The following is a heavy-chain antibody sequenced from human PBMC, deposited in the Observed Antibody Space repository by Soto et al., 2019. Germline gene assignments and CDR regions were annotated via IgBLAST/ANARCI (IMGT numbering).Heavy chain of an antibody. CDR3: AQSGDRITIFGVLIPPGGMDV. D-gene: IGHD3-3*01. V-gene: IGHV3-30*18. J-gene: IGHJ6*02. Sequence: XLSLSFAASGIXFSSYVLHWVRQAPGNGLVFVAVSSYDGSNKYYADSMKGLFTSSRDNSKHTLYLQMNRLRSEDTPVYNCAQSGDRITIFGVLIPPGGMDVWGQGTTATVS. CDR1: GIXFSSYV. CDR2: SSYDGSNK.